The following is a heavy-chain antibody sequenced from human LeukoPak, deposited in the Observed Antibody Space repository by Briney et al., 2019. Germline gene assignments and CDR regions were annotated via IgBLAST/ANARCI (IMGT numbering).Heavy chain of an antibody. CDR1: GFIFRNYA. Sequence: GSLRLSCGASGFIFRNYAMSWVRPAPGEGLEWVSGISANGGGTYYADSVKGRFTISRDNSKNMLYLQMNSLRAEDTAVYYCAKESGALGAPLYDYWGQGTLVTGSS. V-gene: IGHV3-23*01. D-gene: IGHD4/OR15-4a*01. CDR2: ISANGGGT. J-gene: IGHJ4*02. CDR3: AKESGALGAPLYDY.